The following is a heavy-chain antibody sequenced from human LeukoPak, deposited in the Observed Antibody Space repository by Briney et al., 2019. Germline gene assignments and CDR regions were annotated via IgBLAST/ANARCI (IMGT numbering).Heavy chain of an antibody. V-gene: IGHV3-53*01. CDR3: ARGSGYSGYGFDY. CDR2: IYGGGST. CDR1: GFTVSSNY. J-gene: IGHJ4*02. Sequence: PGGSLRLSCAASGFTVSSNYMSWVRQAPGKGLEWVSVIYGGGSTKYADSVKGRFTTSGDNSKNTLYLQMNSLRAEDTAVYYCARGSGYSGYGFDYWGQGTLVTVSS. D-gene: IGHD5-12*01.